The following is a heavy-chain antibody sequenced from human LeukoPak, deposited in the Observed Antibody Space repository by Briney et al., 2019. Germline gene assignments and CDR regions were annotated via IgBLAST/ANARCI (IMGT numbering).Heavy chain of an antibody. CDR2: ISGSGGST. CDR3: AKVKKYSYYFGSGTASPFDY. Sequence: GGSLRLSCAASGFTFSSYAMSWVRQAPGKGLEWVSAISGSGGSTYYADSVKGRFTISRDNSKNTLYLQMNSLRAEDTAVYYCAKVKKYSYYFGSGTASPFDYWGQGTLVTVSS. V-gene: IGHV3-23*01. D-gene: IGHD3-10*01. CDR1: GFTFSSYA. J-gene: IGHJ4*02.